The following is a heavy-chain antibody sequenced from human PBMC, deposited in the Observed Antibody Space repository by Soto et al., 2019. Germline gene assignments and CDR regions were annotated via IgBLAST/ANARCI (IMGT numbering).Heavy chain of an antibody. D-gene: IGHD5-18*01. J-gene: IGHJ4*02. CDR1: GGTFSSYA. CDR2: IIPIFGTA. Sequence: SVKVSCKGSGGTFSSYAISCVRQAPGQGLEWMGGIIPIFGTANYAQKFQGRVTITADKSTSTAYMELSSLRSEDTAVYYCASVDTAMGHFDYSGQGTLVTVSS. V-gene: IGHV1-69*06. CDR3: ASVDTAMGHFDY.